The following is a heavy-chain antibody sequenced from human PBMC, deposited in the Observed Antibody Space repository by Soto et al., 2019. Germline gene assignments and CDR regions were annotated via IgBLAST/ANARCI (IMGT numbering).Heavy chain of an antibody. CDR2: INPSGGST. J-gene: IGHJ6*02. Sequence: GASVKVSCKASGYTFTSYYMHWVRQAPGQGLEWMGIINPSGGSTSYAQKFQGRVTMTRDTSTSTVYMELSSLRSEDTAVYYCARDKPHPDYDILTGYYTAYYGMDVWGQGTTVTVSS. D-gene: IGHD3-9*01. CDR1: GYTFTSYY. V-gene: IGHV1-46*01. CDR3: ARDKPHPDYDILTGYYTAYYGMDV.